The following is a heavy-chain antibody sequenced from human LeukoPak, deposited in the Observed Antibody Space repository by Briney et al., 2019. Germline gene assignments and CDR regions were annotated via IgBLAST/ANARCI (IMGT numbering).Heavy chain of an antibody. Sequence: SETLSLTCAVYGGSFSGYYWSWIRQPPGKGLEWIGEINHSGSTNYNPSLKSRVTISVDTSKNQFSLKLSSVTAVDTAVYYCARGLAEMATIYYFDYWGQGTLVTVSS. V-gene: IGHV4-34*01. CDR2: INHSGST. J-gene: IGHJ4*02. CDR3: ARGLAEMATIYYFDY. CDR1: GGSFSGYY. D-gene: IGHD5-24*01.